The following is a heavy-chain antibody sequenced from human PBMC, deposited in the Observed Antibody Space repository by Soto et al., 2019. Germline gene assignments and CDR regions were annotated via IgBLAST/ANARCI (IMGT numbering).Heavy chain of an antibody. CDR1: GFTFSSYA. CDR2: ISYDGSNK. Sequence: GGSLRLSCAASGFTFSSYAMHWVRQAPGKGLEWVAVISYDGSNKYYADSVKGRFTISRDNSKNTLYLQMNSLRAEDTAVYYCARDRTRIVGATKRYYYYGMDVWGQGTTVTVSS. J-gene: IGHJ6*02. V-gene: IGHV3-30-3*01. D-gene: IGHD1-26*01. CDR3: ARDRTRIVGATKRYYYYGMDV.